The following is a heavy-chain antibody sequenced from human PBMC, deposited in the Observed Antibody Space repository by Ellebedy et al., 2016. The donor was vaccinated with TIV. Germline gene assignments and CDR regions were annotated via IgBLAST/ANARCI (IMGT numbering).Heavy chain of an antibody. CDR3: VRSGGRLREFFRQ. J-gene: IGHJ2*01. CDR2: FFSGPMT. CDR1: QFRVADSY. D-gene: IGHD2-21*02. V-gene: IGHV3-53*01. Sequence: PGGSLRLSCEVSQFRVADSYMSWVRQAAGKGLEWVSVFFSGPMTHYAESVKGRFTISRDNFKNIVYLQMDSLRVDDTAVYYCVRSGGRLREFFRQWGRGTPVIVS.